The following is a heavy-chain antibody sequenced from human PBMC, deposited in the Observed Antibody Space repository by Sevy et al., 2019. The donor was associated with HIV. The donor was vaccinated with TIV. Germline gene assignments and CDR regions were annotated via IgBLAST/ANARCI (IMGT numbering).Heavy chain of an antibody. CDR2: ISSSSSTI. CDR3: ARDGSTSQYSWWFDP. Sequence: GGSLRLSCAASGFTFSSYSMNWVRQAPGKGLEWVSYISSSSSTIYYADSVKGRFTISRDNAKNSLYLQMNSLRDEDMAVYYCARDGSTSQYSWWFDPWGQGTLVTVSS. J-gene: IGHJ5*02. V-gene: IGHV3-48*02. CDR1: GFTFSSYS. D-gene: IGHD2-2*01.